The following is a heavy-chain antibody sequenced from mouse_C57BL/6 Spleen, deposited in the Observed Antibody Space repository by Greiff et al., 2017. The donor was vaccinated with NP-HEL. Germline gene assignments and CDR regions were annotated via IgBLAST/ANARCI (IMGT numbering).Heavy chain of an antibody. V-gene: IGHV5-9-1*02. CDR2: ISSGGDYI. J-gene: IGHJ3*01. CDR3: RRKGSAWVAY. CDR1: GFTFSSYA. Sequence: EVQGVESGEGLVKPGGSLKLSCAASGFTFSSYAMSWVRQTPEKRLEWVAYISSGGDYISYADTVKGRFTISRDNVRNILYLQMSSLESEATAMYYCRRKGSAWVAYWGQGTLVTVSA.